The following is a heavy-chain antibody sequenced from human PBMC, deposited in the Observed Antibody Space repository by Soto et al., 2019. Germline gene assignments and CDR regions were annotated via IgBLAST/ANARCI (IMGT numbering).Heavy chain of an antibody. Sequence: GGSLRLSCAASGFTCNTYAMSWVRQAPGKGLEWVSAIGSDGTAIQYADSVKGRFTISKDNSKDTLYLQMNSLRAEDTAVYYCASPGLTVPATRYFHHWGAATFVTLYS. J-gene: IGHJ4*02. CDR1: GFTCNTYA. D-gene: IGHD6-19*01. CDR2: IGSDGTAI. CDR3: ASPGLTVPATRYFHH. V-gene: IGHV3-23*05.